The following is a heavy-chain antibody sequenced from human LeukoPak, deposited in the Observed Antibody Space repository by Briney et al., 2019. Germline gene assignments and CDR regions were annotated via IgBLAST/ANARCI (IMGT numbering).Heavy chain of an antibody. D-gene: IGHD6-19*01. V-gene: IGHV4-4*07. CDR2: IYTSGST. CDR3: ARDSGWLGTYYYYYYMDV. Sequence: SETLSLTCTVSGGSISSYYWSWLRQPAGKGLEWIGRIYTSGSTNYNPSLKSRVTMSVDTSKNQFSLKLSSVTAADTAVYYCARDSGWLGTYYYYYYMDVWGKGTTVTVSS. J-gene: IGHJ6*03. CDR1: GGSISSYY.